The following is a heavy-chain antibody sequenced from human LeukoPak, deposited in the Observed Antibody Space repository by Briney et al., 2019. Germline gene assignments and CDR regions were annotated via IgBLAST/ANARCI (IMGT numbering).Heavy chain of an antibody. J-gene: IGHJ4*02. CDR1: GVSISSSSYY. CDR3: ARDHIRWGSSWYLLPRGFDY. V-gene: IGHV4-39*07. CDR2: IYYSGST. D-gene: IGHD6-13*01. Sequence: PSETLSLTCNVSGVSISSSSYYWGWIRQPPGKGLEWIGSIYYSGSTYYNPSLKSRVTISVDTSKNQFSLKLSSVTAADTAVYYCARDHIRWGSSWYLLPRGFDYWGQGTLVTVSS.